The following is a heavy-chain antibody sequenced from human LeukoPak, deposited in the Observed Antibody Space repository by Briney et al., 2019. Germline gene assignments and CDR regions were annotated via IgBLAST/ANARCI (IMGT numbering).Heavy chain of an antibody. V-gene: IGHV1-18*01. D-gene: IGHD3-10*01. CDR2: ISAYNANT. CDR1: GYTFTSYG. J-gene: IGHJ4*02. Sequence: ASVKVSCKASGYTFTSYGISWVGQAAGQGLEWMGWISAYNANTNYAPKLQGRVTMTTDPSTSTAYMELRSLRSDDTAVYYCARVELYGASYIDYWGQGTLVTVSS. CDR3: ARVELYGASYIDY.